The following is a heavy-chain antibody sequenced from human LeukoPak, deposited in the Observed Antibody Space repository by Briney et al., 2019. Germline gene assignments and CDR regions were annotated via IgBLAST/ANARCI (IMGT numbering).Heavy chain of an antibody. J-gene: IGHJ4*02. CDR3: AKDPFVFESGSYLIDY. V-gene: IGHV3-23*01. CDR1: GFTFSSYA. CDR2: ISMTGAST. D-gene: IGHD1-26*01. Sequence: PGGSLRLSCAASGFTFSSYAMSWVRQGPGKGLQWVSGISMTGASTYYTDSVKGRFTISRDNSKKTLYLQMNSLRAEDTAVYYCAKDPFVFESGSYLIDYWGQGTLVTVSS.